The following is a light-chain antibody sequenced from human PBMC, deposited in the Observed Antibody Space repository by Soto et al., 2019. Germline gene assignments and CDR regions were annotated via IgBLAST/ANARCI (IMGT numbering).Light chain of an antibody. J-gene: IGKJ3*01. CDR1: QSVLYSSNNKNY. V-gene: IGKV4-1*01. Sequence: DIVMTQSPDSLAVSLGERATINCKSSQSVLYSSNNKNYLAWYQQEPGQPPKLLIYWASTRESGVPDRFSGSGSGTDFTLTISSLQAEDVAVYYCQYGFTFGPGTKVDIK. CDR3: QYGFT. CDR2: WAS.